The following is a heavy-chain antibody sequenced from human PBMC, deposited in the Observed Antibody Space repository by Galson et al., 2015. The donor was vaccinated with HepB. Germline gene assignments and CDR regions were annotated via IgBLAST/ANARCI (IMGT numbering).Heavy chain of an antibody. D-gene: IGHD2-2*02. J-gene: IGHJ4*02. Sequence: SLRLSRAASGFTFSSYAMHWVRQAPGKGLEWVAVISYDGSNKYYADSVKGRFTISRDNSKNTLYLQMNSLRAEDTAVYYCARDPLGYCSSTSCYRAYFDYWGQGTLVTVSS. V-gene: IGHV3-30-3*01. CDR2: ISYDGSNK. CDR1: GFTFSSYA. CDR3: ARDPLGYCSSTSCYRAYFDY.